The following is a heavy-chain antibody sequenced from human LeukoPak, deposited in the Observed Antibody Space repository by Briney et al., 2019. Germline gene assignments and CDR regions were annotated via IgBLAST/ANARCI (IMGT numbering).Heavy chain of an antibody. Sequence: SVKVSCKASGYTFTSYGISWVRQAPGQGLEWMGWISAYNGNTNYAQKLQGRVTMTTDTSTSTAYMELRSLRSDDTAVYYCARDLNCSGGSCYSGWFDPWGQGTLVTVSS. D-gene: IGHD2-15*01. J-gene: IGHJ5*02. V-gene: IGHV1-18*01. CDR3: ARDLNCSGGSCYSGWFDP. CDR2: ISAYNGNT. CDR1: GYTFTSYG.